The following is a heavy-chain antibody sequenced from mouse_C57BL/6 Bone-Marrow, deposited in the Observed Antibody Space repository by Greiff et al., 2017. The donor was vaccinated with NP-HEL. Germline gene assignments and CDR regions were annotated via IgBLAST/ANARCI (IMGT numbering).Heavy chain of an antibody. D-gene: IGHD1-1*01. V-gene: IGHV1-26*01. Sequence: EVQLQQSGPELVKPGASVKISCKASGYTFTDYYMNWVKQSHGKSLEWIGDINPNNGGTSYNQKFKGKATLTVDKSSSTAYMELRSLTSEDSAVYYCAREKRNYYGSSYGYFDVWGTGTTVTVSS. J-gene: IGHJ1*03. CDR3: AREKRNYYGSSYGYFDV. CDR2: INPNNGGT. CDR1: GYTFTDYY.